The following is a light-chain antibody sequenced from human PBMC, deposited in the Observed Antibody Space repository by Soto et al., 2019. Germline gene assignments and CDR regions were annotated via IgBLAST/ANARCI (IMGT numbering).Light chain of an antibody. CDR2: LAS. J-gene: IGKJ2*01. V-gene: IGKV3-20*01. CDR1: QSVSSSY. CDR3: QQYGTSPFT. Sequence: EIVLTQSPGTLSLSPGERATLSCRASQSVSSSYLAWYQQRPGQAPRLLIYLASSRATGVPDRFSGSGSGTDFTLTIRRLEAEDFAVYYCQQYGTSPFTFGQGTMLEIK.